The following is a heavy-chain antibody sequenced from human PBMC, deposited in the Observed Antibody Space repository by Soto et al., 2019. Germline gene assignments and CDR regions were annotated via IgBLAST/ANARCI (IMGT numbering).Heavy chain of an antibody. D-gene: IGHD6-19*01. J-gene: IGHJ1*01. CDR2: ISGSGGST. Sequence: GGSLRLSCAASGFTFSSYAMSWVRQAPGKGLEWVSAISGSGGSTYYADSVKGRFTISRDNSKNTLYLQMNSLRAEDTAVYYCAKDKEVAVADSQEYFQHWGQGTPVTVSS. V-gene: IGHV3-23*01. CDR3: AKDKEVAVADSQEYFQH. CDR1: GFTFSSYA.